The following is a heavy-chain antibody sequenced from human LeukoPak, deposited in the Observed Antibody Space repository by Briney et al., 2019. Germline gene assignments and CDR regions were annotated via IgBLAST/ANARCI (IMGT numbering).Heavy chain of an antibody. D-gene: IGHD3-22*01. CDR1: GGTFSSYA. Sequence: SVKVSCKASGGTFSSYAISWVRQAPGQGLEWMGGIIPILGIANYAQKFQGRVTITADKSTSTAYMELSSLRSEDTAVYYCARDYYDSSGYYSLDYWGQGTLVTVSS. J-gene: IGHJ4*02. V-gene: IGHV1-69*10. CDR2: IIPILGIA. CDR3: ARDYYDSSGYYSLDY.